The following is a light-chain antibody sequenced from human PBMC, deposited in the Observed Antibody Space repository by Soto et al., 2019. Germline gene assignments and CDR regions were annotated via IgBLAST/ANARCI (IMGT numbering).Light chain of an antibody. CDR2: SAS. Sequence: IQLTQSPSFLSASVGDRVTITCRASQRVSTYLNWYQQRPGRAPKLLIYSASTLQRGVPSNFSGGASGTEFTVTIRSLQPEDSASYFCHQRDSVPPTFGQGTKVE. J-gene: IGKJ1*01. V-gene: IGKV1-39*01. CDR3: HQRDSVPPT. CDR1: QRVSTY.